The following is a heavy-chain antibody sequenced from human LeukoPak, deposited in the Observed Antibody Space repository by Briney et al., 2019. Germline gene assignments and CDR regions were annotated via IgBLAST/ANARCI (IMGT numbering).Heavy chain of an antibody. CDR2: INPSGGST. D-gene: IGHD6-13*01. CDR1: GYTFTSYY. J-gene: IGHJ4*02. V-gene: IGHV1-46*01. Sequence: ASVTVSCKASGYTFTSYYMHWVRPAPGQGLEWMGIINPSGGSTSYAQKFQGRVTMTRDMSTSIVYMELSSLRSEDTAVYYCARDRRRYSSSWPDYWGQGTLVTVSS. CDR3: ARDRRRYSSSWPDY.